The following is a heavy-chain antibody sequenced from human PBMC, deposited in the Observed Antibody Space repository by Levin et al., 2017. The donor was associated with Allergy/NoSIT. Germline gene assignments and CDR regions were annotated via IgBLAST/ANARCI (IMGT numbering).Heavy chain of an antibody. CDR1: GFTFSSYA. V-gene: IGHV3-30-3*01. CDR2: ISFDGSNK. J-gene: IGHJ4*02. Sequence: LSLTCAASGFTFSSYAMHWVRQAPGKGLEWVAVISFDGSNKYYADSVKGRFTISRDNSKNTLYLQMNSLRAEDTAVYYCARDTPCDYWGQGTLVTVSS. CDR3: ARDTPCDY.